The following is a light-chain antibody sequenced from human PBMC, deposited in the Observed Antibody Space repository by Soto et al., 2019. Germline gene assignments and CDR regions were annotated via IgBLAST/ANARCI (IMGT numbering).Light chain of an antibody. V-gene: IGKV3-20*01. CDR3: QQDENAPLT. Sequence: EIVLTQSPDTLSLSPGERATLSCRASQSVGSSFLAWYQQKPGQAPRLLIYRTSTRATGIPDRFTGSGSGTDFTLCISRLEPEDCAVYYCQQDENAPLTFGGGTKVVIK. J-gene: IGKJ4*01. CDR2: RTS. CDR1: QSVGSSF.